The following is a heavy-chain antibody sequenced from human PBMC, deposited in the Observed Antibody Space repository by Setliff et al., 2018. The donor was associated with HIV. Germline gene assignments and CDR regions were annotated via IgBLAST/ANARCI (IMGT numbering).Heavy chain of an antibody. CDR2: FDPSDGST. V-gene: IGHV1-46*01. J-gene: IGHJ4*02. D-gene: IGHD6-19*01. CDR3: AKDQSGIAVAGRDY. CDR1: GYTFTSYY. Sequence: GASVKVSCKASGYTFTSYYMHWVRQAPGQGLEWMGAFDPSDGSTTYAQKFEDRVTLTKDTSTSTVYMELSSLRAEDTAVYYCAKDQSGIAVAGRDYWGQGTLVTVSS.